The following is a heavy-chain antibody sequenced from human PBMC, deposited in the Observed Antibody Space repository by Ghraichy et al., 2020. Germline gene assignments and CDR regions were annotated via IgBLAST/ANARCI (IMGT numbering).Heavy chain of an antibody. Sequence: GGSLRLSCAASGFTVSSNYMSWVRQAPGKGLEWVSVIYSGGRTYYADSVKGRFTISRHNSKNTLYLQMNSLRAEDTAVYYCARGGGSSGWYRYYYMDVWGKGTTVTVSS. CDR3: ARGGGSSGWYRYYYMDV. J-gene: IGHJ6*03. D-gene: IGHD6-19*01. V-gene: IGHV3-53*01. CDR2: IYSGGRT. CDR1: GFTVSSNY.